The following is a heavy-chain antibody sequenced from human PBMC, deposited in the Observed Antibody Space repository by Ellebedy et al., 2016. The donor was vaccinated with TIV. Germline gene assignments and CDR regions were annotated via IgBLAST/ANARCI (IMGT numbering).Heavy chain of an antibody. J-gene: IGHJ6*02. V-gene: IGHV3-30-3*01. Sequence: PGGSLRLSCAASGFTFSSYAMHWVRQAPGKGLEWVAVISYDGSNKYYADSVKGRFTISRDNSKNTLYLQMNSLRAEDTAVYYCARDRLRTEDGYPPQGYYGMDVWGQGTTVTVSS. CDR1: GFTFSSYA. D-gene: IGHD5-24*01. CDR2: ISYDGSNK. CDR3: ARDRLRTEDGYPPQGYYGMDV.